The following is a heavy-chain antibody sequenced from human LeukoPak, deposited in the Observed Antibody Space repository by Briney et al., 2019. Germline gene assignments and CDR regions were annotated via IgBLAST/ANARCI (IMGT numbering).Heavy chain of an antibody. V-gene: IGHV3-7*01. J-gene: IGHJ4*02. CDR2: IKQDGIEK. Sequence: GGSLRLSCAASGFTFDTYWMTWVRQAPGKGLEWVADIKQDGIEKYYVDSVKGRFTISRDNAKNSLYLQMNSLRAEDTAVYYCARDNYYDSSGYPFPFDYWGQGTLVTVSS. D-gene: IGHD3-22*01. CDR1: GFTFDTYW. CDR3: ARDNYYDSSGYPFPFDY.